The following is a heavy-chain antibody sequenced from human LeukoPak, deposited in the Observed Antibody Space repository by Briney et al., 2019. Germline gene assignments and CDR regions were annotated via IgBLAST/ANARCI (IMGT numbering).Heavy chain of an antibody. J-gene: IGHJ4*02. Sequence: GESLKISCAASGFTFSSYGMHWVRQAPRKGLEGVAVILYDGSNKYYADSVKGRFTISRDNSKNTLYLQMNSLRAEDTAVYYCARDDGSYGVDYWGQGTLVTVSS. CDR1: GFTFSSYG. CDR2: ILYDGSNK. V-gene: IGHV3-33*01. CDR3: ARDDGSYGVDY. D-gene: IGHD1-26*01.